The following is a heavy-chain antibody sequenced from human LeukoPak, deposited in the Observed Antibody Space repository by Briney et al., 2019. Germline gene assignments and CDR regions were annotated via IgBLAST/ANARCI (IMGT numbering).Heavy chain of an antibody. J-gene: IGHJ6*02. CDR2: IYYSGST. Sequence: PSETLSLTCTVSGGSISSGGYYWSWIRQHPGKGLEWIGYIYYSGSTYYNPSLKSRVTISVDTSKNQFSLKLSSVTAADTAVYFCARERGPDYHRNDVWGQRTTVTVPS. CDR1: GGSISSGGYY. V-gene: IGHV4-31*03. CDR3: ARERGPDYHRNDV.